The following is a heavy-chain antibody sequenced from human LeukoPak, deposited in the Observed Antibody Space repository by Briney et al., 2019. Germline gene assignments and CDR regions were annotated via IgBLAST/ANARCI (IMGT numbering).Heavy chain of an antibody. Sequence: SETLSLTCTVSGGSISSRDFYCSWIRQPPGKGLEWIGYISNSGSTNYNPSLKSRVTISVDTSKNQVSLKLSSVTAADTAVYYCARVGGSGFDYWGQGTLVTVSS. CDR1: GGSISSRDFY. D-gene: IGHD3-10*01. CDR2: ISNSGST. CDR3: ARVGGSGFDY. V-gene: IGHV4-61*08. J-gene: IGHJ4*02.